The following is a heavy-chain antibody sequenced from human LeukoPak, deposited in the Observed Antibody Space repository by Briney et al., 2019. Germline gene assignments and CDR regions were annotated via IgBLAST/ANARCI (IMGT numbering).Heavy chain of an antibody. Sequence: GGSLTLSCAPSGLTLSSYAMSWVRQAPGKGLEWVSAISGSGGSTYYADSVKGRFNISRDNSKNTLYLQMNSLRAEETAVYYCAKAMVNYYGSGIYYNEDYWGQGTLVTVSS. CDR2: ISGSGGST. CDR1: GLTLSSYA. J-gene: IGHJ4*02. D-gene: IGHD3-10*01. CDR3: AKAMVNYYGSGIYYNEDY. V-gene: IGHV3-23*01.